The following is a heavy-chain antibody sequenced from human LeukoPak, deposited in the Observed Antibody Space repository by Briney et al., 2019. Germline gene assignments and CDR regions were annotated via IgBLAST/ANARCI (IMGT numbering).Heavy chain of an antibody. D-gene: IGHD7-27*01. CDR2: ITGSSTWT. Sequence: GGPLRLSCEASGLTFGTYGMTWVRQAPGKGLEWVSGITGSSTWTYYADSVRGRFTISRDNSKNTLHLQMNNLTADDTAIYYCARELVSLGTGYFDLWGRGTLVTVSS. CDR1: GLTFGTYG. J-gene: IGHJ2*01. V-gene: IGHV3-23*01. CDR3: ARELVSLGTGYFDL.